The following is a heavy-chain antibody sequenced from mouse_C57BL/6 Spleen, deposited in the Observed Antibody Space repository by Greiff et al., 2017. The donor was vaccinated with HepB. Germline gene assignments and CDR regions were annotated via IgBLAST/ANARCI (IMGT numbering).Heavy chain of an antibody. CDR1: GYAFTNYL. CDR2: INPGSGGT. V-gene: IGHV1-54*01. Sequence: QVQLQQSGAELVRPGTSVTVSCKASGYAFTNYLIEWVKQRPGQGLEWIGVINPGSGGTNYNEKFMGKATLTADRSSSTAYMQLSTLTSEDSAVYFCARSGDYLDYGGQGTTHTVSS. CDR3: ARSGDYLDY. J-gene: IGHJ2*01.